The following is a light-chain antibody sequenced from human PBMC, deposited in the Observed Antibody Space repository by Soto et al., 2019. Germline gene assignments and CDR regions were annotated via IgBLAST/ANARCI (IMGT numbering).Light chain of an antibody. J-gene: IGKJ4*01. CDR3: QQYNNWPGT. Sequence: EIVMTQSPATLSVSPGERATLSCRASQSVSNNLAWYQQKPGQAPRLLIYGASTRATGIPARFSGSGSGTEFTLTISSLQSKDFAVYYCQQYNNWPGTFGGGTVVEIK. V-gene: IGKV3-15*01. CDR2: GAS. CDR1: QSVSNN.